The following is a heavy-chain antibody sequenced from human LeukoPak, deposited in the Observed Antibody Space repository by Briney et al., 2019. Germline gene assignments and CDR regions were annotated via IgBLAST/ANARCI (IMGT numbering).Heavy chain of an antibody. D-gene: IGHD2-15*01. CDR1: GFTFSRNW. V-gene: IGHV3-7*04. CDR2: IKQDGSEK. CDR3: AREGIVVVVAATGFDY. Sequence: GGSLRLSCVASGFTFSRNWMSWVRQAPGKGLEWVANIKQDGSEKYYVDSVKGRFTISRDNAKNSLYLQMNSLRAEDTAVYYCAREGIVVVVAATGFDYWGQGTLVTVSS. J-gene: IGHJ4*02.